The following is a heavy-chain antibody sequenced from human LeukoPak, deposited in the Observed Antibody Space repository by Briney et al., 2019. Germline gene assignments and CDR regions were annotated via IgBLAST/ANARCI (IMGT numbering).Heavy chain of an antibody. Sequence: SETLSLTCTVSGGSISSGDYYWSWIRQPPGKGLEWIGYIDYSGSTYYNPSLKSRVTISVDTSKDQFSLKLSSVTAADTAVYYCARSQSGPSHFFDYWGQGTLVTVSS. V-gene: IGHV4-30-4*01. CDR1: GGSISSGDYY. J-gene: IGHJ4*02. CDR2: IDYSGST. CDR3: ARSQSGPSHFFDY. D-gene: IGHD2-15*01.